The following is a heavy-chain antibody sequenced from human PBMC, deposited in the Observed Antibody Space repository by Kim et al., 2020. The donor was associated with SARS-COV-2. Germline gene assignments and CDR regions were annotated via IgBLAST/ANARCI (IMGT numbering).Heavy chain of an antibody. J-gene: IGHJ3*02. D-gene: IGHD5-18*01. CDR1: GFSLSTYI. CDR2: ISSASTTI. CDR3: AREGYGGVAFDI. V-gene: IGHV3-48*02. Sequence: GGSLRLSCAASGFSLSTYIMQWVRQAPGKGLEWVSYISSASTTIYYADAVRGRFTVSRDSAKNSLFLQMSSVRDEDTAVYYCAREGYGGVAFDIWGQGTMVTVSS.